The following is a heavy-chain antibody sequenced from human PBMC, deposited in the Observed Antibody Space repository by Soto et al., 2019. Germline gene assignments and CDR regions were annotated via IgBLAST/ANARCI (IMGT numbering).Heavy chain of an antibody. D-gene: IGHD1-26*01. V-gene: IGHV3-7*01. J-gene: IGHJ6*02. CDR2: IKQDGSEK. Sequence: GGSLRLSCAASGFTFSSYWMSWVRQAPGKGLEWVANIKQDGSEKYYVDSVKGRFTISRDNAKNSLYLQMNSLRAEDTAVYYCARSEKIVGATKDYYYGMDVWGQGTTVTVSS. CDR1: GFTFSSYW. CDR3: ARSEKIVGATKDYYYGMDV.